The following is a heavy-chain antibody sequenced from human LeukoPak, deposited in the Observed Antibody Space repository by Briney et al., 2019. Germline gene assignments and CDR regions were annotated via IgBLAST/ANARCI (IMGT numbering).Heavy chain of an antibody. CDR3: ARQHESGIALYFDY. V-gene: IGHV4-39*01. CDR2: IYYSGST. CDR1: GGSISSSSYY. J-gene: IGHJ4*02. D-gene: IGHD6-13*01. Sequence: PSETLSLTCTVSGGSISSSSYYWGWIRQPPGKGLEWIGSIYYSGSTYYNPSLKGRVTISVDTSKNQFSLKLSSVTAADTAVYYCARQHESGIALYFDYWGQGTLVTVSS.